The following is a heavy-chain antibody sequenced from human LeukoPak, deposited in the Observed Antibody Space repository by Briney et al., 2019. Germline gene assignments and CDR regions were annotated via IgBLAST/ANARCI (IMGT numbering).Heavy chain of an antibody. CDR1: GDSISSNEYY. J-gene: IGHJ4*02. V-gene: IGHV4-39*01. CDR2: ILYSGNT. CDR3: SRYIRRRPQFDY. Sequence: PSETLSLTCTVSGDSISSNEYYWGWIRHPPGKGLEWIGNILYSGNTFYHPSLKSRITIAVDTSKNQFSLKLTSVTAADTAVYYCSRYIRRRPQFDYWGQGTLVTVSS.